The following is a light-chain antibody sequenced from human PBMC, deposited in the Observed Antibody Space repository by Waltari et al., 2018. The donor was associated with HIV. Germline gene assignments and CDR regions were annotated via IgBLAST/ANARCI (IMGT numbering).Light chain of an antibody. V-gene: IGLV2-11*01. CDR2: EVI. CDR3: CSYAGTYTYVL. Sequence: QSALTQPRSVSGSPGQSVTISCTGTSSDVGGYDSVSWYLQHPGKVPKLIIYEVIKRPSGVPDLCAGSKSGNTASLTISGLQTEDEADYFCCSYAGTYTYVLFGGGTKLTVL. CDR1: SSDVGGYDS. J-gene: IGLJ3*02.